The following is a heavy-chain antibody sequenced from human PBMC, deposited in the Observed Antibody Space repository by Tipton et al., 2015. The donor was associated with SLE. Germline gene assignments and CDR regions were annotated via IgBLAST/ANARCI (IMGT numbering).Heavy chain of an antibody. D-gene: IGHD6-19*01. CDR1: GYTFTTHQ. CDR2: VYPGNGGT. V-gene: IGHV1-46*01. CDR3: ARDKQWLAYYFDY. J-gene: IGHJ4*02. Sequence: QSGAEVKKPGASVRLSCRASGYTFTTHQIHWVRQAPGQGLESMGMVYPGNGGTTYAQKFQGRVAMTWDTSTSTAYMDLRSLTSDDTAAYYCARDKQWLAYYFDYWGQGTLVSVSS.